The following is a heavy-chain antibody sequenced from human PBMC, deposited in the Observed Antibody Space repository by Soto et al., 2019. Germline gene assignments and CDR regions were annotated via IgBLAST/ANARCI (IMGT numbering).Heavy chain of an antibody. CDR2: ITINVNT. J-gene: IGHJ1*01. CDR1: GAYISDFS. V-gene: IGHV4-4*07. D-gene: IGHD1-7*01. CDR3: ARETGENWTYEAH. Sequence: QVQQQESGPGLVKPSDTLSLTCRVSGAYISDFSWSWIRQPAGQGLEWIGRITINVNTQKNPSFKRRGTMPIDTARNPFSLNLQSATAAATAPASCARETGENWTYEAHWGPVTLFTVCS.